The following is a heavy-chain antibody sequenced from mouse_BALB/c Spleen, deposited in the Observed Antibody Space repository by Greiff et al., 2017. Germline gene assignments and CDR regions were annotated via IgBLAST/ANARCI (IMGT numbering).Heavy chain of an antibody. J-gene: IGHJ4*01. CDR1: GYTFTDYN. D-gene: IGHD2-4*01. Sequence: EVQLQQSGPELVKPGASVKISCKASGYTFTDYNMHWVKQSHGQSLEWIGYIYPYNGGTGYNQKFKSKATLTVDNSSSTAYMELRSLTSEDSAVYYCARGDYEDYYAMDYWGQGTSVTVSS. CDR3: ARGDYEDYYAMDY. CDR2: IYPYNGGT. V-gene: IGHV1S29*02.